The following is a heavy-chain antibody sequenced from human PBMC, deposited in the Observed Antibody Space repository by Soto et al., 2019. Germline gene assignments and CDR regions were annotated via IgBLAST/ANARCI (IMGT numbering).Heavy chain of an antibody. J-gene: IGHJ6*02. CDR1: GGCFSGYY. CDR2: INHSGST. V-gene: IGHV4-34*01. Sequence: PSETLSLTCAVYGGCFSGYYWTWIRQPPGTGLEWIGEINHSGSTNYNPSLESRVTISVDTSKNQFSLKLTSVTAADTAVYYCARALLYYYDSSGYYPIYYYYGMDVWGQGTTVTVSS. CDR3: ARALLYYYDSSGYYPIYYYYGMDV. D-gene: IGHD3-22*01.